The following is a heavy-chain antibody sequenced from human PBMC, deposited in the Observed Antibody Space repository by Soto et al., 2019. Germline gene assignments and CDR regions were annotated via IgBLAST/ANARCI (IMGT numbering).Heavy chain of an antibody. CDR3: ARRYGASFDY. V-gene: IGHV4-59*01. D-gene: IGHD4-17*01. CDR2: IYYSGST. Sequence: SETLSLTCTVAGGSISSYYWSWIRQPPGKGLEWIGYIYYSGSTNYNPSLKSRVTISVDTSKNQFSLKLSSVTAADTAVYYCARRYGASFDYWGQGTLVTVSS. CDR1: GGSISSYY. J-gene: IGHJ4*02.